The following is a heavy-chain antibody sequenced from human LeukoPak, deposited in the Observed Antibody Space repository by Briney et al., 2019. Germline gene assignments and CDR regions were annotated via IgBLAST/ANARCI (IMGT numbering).Heavy chain of an antibody. CDR3: AKDAYTGGFDY. V-gene: IGHV3-9*01. CDR2: ISWNSGSI. CDR1: GFTFDDYA. D-gene: IGHD3-16*01. J-gene: IGHJ4*02. Sequence: SLRLSCAASGFTFDDYAMHWVRQAPGKGLEWVSGISWNSGSIGYADSVKGRFTISRDNAKNSLYLQMNSLRAEDTALYYCAKDAYTGGFDYWGQGTLVTVSS.